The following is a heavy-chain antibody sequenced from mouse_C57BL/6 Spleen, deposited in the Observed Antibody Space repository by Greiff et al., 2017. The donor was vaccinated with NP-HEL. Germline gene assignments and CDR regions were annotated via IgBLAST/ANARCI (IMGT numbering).Heavy chain of an antibody. D-gene: IGHD1-1*01. CDR3: ARSFYYGSSYRFAY. J-gene: IGHJ3*01. CDR2: IDPNSGGT. Sequence: QQSCKASGYTFTSYWMHWVKQRPGRGLEWIGRIDPNSGGTKYNEKFKSKATLTVDKPSSTAYMQLSSLTSEDSAVYYCARSFYYGSSYRFAYWGQGTLVTVSA. V-gene: IGHV1-72*01. CDR1: GYTFTSYW.